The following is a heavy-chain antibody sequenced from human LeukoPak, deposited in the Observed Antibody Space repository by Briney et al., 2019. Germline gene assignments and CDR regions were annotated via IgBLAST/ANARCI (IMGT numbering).Heavy chain of an antibody. D-gene: IGHD3-10*01. CDR2: IFTSGST. CDR1: GGSFSGYY. Sequence: SETLSLTCAVYGGSFSGYYWSWIRQPAGKGLEWIGRIFTSGSTNYNPSLKSRVTMSVDTSKNQFSLKVNSVTAADTAVYYCARARYGSGSYHYMDVWGKGTTVTISS. J-gene: IGHJ6*03. V-gene: IGHV4-59*10. CDR3: ARARYGSGSYHYMDV.